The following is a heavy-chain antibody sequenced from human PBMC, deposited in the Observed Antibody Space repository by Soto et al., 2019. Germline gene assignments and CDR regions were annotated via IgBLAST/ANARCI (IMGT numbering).Heavy chain of an antibody. CDR2: IYKSATT. J-gene: IGHJ5*01. CDR3: ARGRYCLTGRCFPNWFDS. V-gene: IGHV4-30-4*01. Sequence: SETLSLTCSVSGDSISTVDYFWAWIRQPPGQALEYIGYIYKSATTYYNPSFEGRVAISLDTSKSHFSLNVTSVTAADTAVYFCARGRYCLTGRCFPNWFDSWGQGTRVTVPS. CDR1: GDSISTVDYF. D-gene: IGHD2-15*01.